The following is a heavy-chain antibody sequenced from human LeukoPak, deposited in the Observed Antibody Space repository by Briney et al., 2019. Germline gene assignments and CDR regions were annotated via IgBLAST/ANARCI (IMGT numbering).Heavy chain of an antibody. Sequence: GGSLRLSCTASGFTFSSYAMSWVRQAPGKGLEWDSAISGSGGSTYYADSVKGRSTISRDNSKNTLYLQMNSLRAEDTAVYYCAKDLAYIAVAGTTDYWGQGTLVTVSS. D-gene: IGHD6-19*01. CDR2: ISGSGGST. J-gene: IGHJ4*02. CDR3: AKDLAYIAVAGTTDY. V-gene: IGHV3-23*01. CDR1: GFTFSSYA.